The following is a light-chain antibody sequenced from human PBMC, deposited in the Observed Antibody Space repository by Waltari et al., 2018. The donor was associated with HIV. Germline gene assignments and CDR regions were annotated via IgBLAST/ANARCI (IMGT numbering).Light chain of an antibody. CDR1: SSAVGGYNY. V-gene: IGLV2-14*01. CDR2: EVS. J-gene: IGLJ2*01. Sequence: QSALTQPASVSGSHGQSITISCTGTSSAVGGYNYVSWYQQHPGKAPKLMIYEVSNRPSGVSNRFSGSKSGNTASLTISGLQAEDEADYYCSSYTSSSPYVVFGGGTKLTVL. CDR3: SSYTSSSPYVV.